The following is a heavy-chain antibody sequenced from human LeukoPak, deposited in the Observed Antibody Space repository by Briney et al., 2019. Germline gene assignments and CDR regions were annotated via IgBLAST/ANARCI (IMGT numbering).Heavy chain of an antibody. CDR3: ASLWGYSGYAPYGMDV. D-gene: IGHD5-12*01. V-gene: IGHV4-4*02. J-gene: IGHJ6*02. CDR2: IHHSGST. Sequence: SETLSLTCAVSGGSISSISSSAWWSWARQPPGKGLEWIGEIHHSGSTNYNPPLKSRVAISIDKSRNQFSLKVTSVTAADTAVYYCASLWGYSGYAPYGMDVWGQGTTVTVSS. CDR1: GGSISSISSSAW.